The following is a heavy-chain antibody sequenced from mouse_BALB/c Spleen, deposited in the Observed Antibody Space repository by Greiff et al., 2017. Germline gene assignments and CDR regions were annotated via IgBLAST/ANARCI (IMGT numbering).Heavy chain of an antibody. CDR2: ISYDGSN. D-gene: IGHD1-1*01. V-gene: IGHV3-6*02. CDR1: GYSITSGYY. CDR3: ARDTTTVVVDYFAY. Sequence: VQLQQSGPGLVKPSQSLSLTCSVTGYSITSGYYWNWIRQFPGNKLEWMGYISYDGSNNYNPSLKNRISITRDTSKNQFFLKLNSVTTEDTATYYCARDTTTVVVDYFAYWGQGTTLTVSS. J-gene: IGHJ2*01.